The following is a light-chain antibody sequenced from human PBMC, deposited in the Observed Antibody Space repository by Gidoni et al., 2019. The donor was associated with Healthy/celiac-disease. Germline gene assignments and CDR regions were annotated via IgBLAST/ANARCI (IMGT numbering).Light chain of an antibody. CDR1: QSVSSSY. J-gene: IGKJ3*01. CDR3: QQYGSSLLFT. V-gene: IGKV3-20*01. CDR2: GAS. Sequence: PGTLSLSPGERATLSCRASQSVSSSYLAWYQQKPGQAPRLLIYGASSRATGIPDRFSGSGSGTDFTLTISRLEPEDFAVYYCQQYGSSLLFTFGPGTKVDIK.